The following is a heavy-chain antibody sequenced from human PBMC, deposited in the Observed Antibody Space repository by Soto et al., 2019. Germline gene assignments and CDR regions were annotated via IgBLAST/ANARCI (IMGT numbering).Heavy chain of an antibody. CDR1: GFTFSSYA. J-gene: IGHJ4*02. CDR2: ISGSGGST. CDR3: AKDLYDYIWGTLYS. V-gene: IGHV3-23*01. D-gene: IGHD3-16*01. Sequence: GGSLRLSCAASGFTFSSYAMSWVRQAPGKGLEWVSAISGSGGSTYYADSVKGRFTISRDNSKNTLYLQMNSLRAEDTAVYYSAKDLYDYIWGTLYSWGQGTLVTVSS.